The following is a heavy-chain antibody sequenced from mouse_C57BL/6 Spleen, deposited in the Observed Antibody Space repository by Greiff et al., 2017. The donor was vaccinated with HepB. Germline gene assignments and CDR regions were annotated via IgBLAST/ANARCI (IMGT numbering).Heavy chain of an antibody. CDR1: GYTFTSYW. Sequence: VQLQQSGTVLARPGASVKMSCKTSGYTFTSYWMHWVKQRPGQGLEWIGAIYPGNSDTSYNQKFKGKAKLTAVTSASTAYMELSSLTNEDSAVYYCTREDGSSYAMDYCGQGTSVTVSS. CDR2: IYPGNSDT. CDR3: TREDGSSYAMDY. V-gene: IGHV1-5*01. J-gene: IGHJ4*01. D-gene: IGHD1-1*01.